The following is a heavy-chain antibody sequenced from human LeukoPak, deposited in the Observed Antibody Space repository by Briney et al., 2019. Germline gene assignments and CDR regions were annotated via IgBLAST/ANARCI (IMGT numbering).Heavy chain of an antibody. CDR1: GGSISSSSYY. Sequence: SETLSLTCTVSGGSISSSSYYWGWIRQPPGKGLEWIGEINHSGSTNYNPSLKSRVTISVDTSKKQFSLKLRSVTAADTAVYYCASIRYPGNYFDYWGQGTLVTVSS. CDR3: ASIRYPGNYFDY. D-gene: IGHD3-16*02. J-gene: IGHJ4*02. CDR2: INHSGST. V-gene: IGHV4-39*07.